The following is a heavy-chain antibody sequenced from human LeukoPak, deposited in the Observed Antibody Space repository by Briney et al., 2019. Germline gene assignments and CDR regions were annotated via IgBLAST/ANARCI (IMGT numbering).Heavy chain of an antibody. D-gene: IGHD3-10*01. J-gene: IGHJ4*02. CDR2: IYYSGST. V-gene: IGHV4-61*01. Sequence: SETLSLTCTVSGGSFSSGSYYWSWIRQPPGKGLEWIGYIYYSGSTNYNPSLKSRVTISVDTSKNQFPLKLSSVTAADTAVYYCARGNSGLLWFGELSRNEIDYWGQGTLVTVSS. CDR1: GGSFSSGSYY. CDR3: ARGNSGLLWFGELSRNEIDY.